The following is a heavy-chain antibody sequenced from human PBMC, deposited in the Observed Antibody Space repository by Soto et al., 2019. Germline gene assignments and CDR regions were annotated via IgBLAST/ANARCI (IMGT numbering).Heavy chain of an antibody. J-gene: IGHJ3*02. CDR1: GFTVSSNY. CDR2: IYSGGST. V-gene: IGHV3-53*01. D-gene: IGHD6-19*01. CDR3: SRGVGSGWYCDAFDI. Sequence: EVQLVESGGGLIQPGGSLRLSCAASGFTVSSNYMSWVRQAPGKGLEWVSVIYSGGSTYYADSVKGRFTISRDNSKITLYLQMNSLRAEGTAVYYCSRGVGSGWYCDAFDICGQVTMVTVSS.